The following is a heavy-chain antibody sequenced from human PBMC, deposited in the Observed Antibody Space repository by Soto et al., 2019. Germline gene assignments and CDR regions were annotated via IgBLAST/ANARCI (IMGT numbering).Heavy chain of an antibody. D-gene: IGHD2-15*01. J-gene: IGHJ4*02. V-gene: IGHV3-73*01. CDR2: VRSKANNYAT. CDR1: GFTFSASA. CDR3: TRQGGYCGGGSCYAFNDY. Sequence: EVQLVESGGGLVQPGGSLKLSCAASGFTFSASAMHWVRQASGKGLEWVGRVRSKANNYATAYAASVEGRFTISRDDSKNTAYLHMNSLKTEDTAVYYCTRQGGYCGGGSCYAFNDYWGQGTLVTVSS.